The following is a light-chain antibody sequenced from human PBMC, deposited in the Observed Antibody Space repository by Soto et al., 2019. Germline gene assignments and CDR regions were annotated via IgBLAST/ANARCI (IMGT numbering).Light chain of an antibody. J-gene: IGKJ4*01. CDR1: QSVSSSY. CDR2: GAS. Sequence: EIVLTQSPGTLSLSPGERATLSCRASQSVSSSYLAWYQQKPGQAPRLLIYGASSRATGIPDRFSGSGSGTEFTLTISSLQSEDFAVYYCQQYNNWPPEITFGGGTKVDIK. CDR3: QQYNNWPPEIT. V-gene: IGKV3-20*01.